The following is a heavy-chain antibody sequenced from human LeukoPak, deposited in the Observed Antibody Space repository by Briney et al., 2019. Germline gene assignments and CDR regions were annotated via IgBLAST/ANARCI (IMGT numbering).Heavy chain of an antibody. CDR1: GFTFSIHW. Sequence: GGSLRLSCAASGFTFSIHWMNWVRQAPGKGLEWVANIKQDGSEKYYVESVKGRFTISRDNAKNSLYLQMNSLRAEDTAVYYCARDPDMVRGVNFDYWGQGNLVTVSS. D-gene: IGHD3-10*01. J-gene: IGHJ4*02. V-gene: IGHV3-7*03. CDR3: ARDPDMVRGVNFDY. CDR2: IKQDGSEK.